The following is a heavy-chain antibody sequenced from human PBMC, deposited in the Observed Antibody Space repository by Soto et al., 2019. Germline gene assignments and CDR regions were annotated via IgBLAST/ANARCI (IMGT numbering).Heavy chain of an antibody. Sequence: SETLSLTCTVSGGSISTARHYWGWIRQPPGEGLEWIGSIYYTGNTHHNASLKSRVTISVDTSKNQFSLKMNSVTAADTAVYYCARHYFAGWLDIDYWGQGALVTVSS. CDR2: IYYTGNT. J-gene: IGHJ4*02. D-gene: IGHD6-19*01. V-gene: IGHV4-39*01. CDR1: GGSISTARHY. CDR3: ARHYFAGWLDIDY.